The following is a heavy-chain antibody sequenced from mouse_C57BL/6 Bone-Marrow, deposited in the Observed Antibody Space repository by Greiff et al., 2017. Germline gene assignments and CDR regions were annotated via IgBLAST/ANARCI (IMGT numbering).Heavy chain of an antibody. Sequence: VQLKESGAELMKPGASVKLSCKATGYTFTGYWIEWVKQRPGHGLEWIGEILPGSGSTNYNEKFKGKATFTADTSSNTAYMQLSSLTTEDSAIYYCARWGITTRSFAYWGQGTLVTVSA. CDR1: GYTFTGYW. CDR2: ILPGSGST. J-gene: IGHJ3*01. V-gene: IGHV1-9*01. D-gene: IGHD2-4*01. CDR3: ARWGITTRSFAY.